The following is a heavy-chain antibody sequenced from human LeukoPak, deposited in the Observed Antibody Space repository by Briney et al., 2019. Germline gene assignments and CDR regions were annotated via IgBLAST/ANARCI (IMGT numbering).Heavy chain of an antibody. D-gene: IGHD3-16*01. J-gene: IGHJ4*02. CDR1: GFTFNNYV. V-gene: IGHV3-23*01. Sequence: PGGSLRLSCAASGFTFNNYVMSWVRQAPGKGLEWVSAMNGGGGNIYYAESVKGRLTISRDISKNTLYLQVNSLRAEDTAVYYCARDPDYDGYFDYWGQGTLVTVSS. CDR2: MNGGGGNI. CDR3: ARDPDYDGYFDY.